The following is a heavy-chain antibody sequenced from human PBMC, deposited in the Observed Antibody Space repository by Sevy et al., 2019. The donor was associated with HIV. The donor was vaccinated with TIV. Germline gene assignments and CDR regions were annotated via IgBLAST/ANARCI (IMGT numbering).Heavy chain of an antibody. CDR3: ALERLSSDVAEYFQN. D-gene: IGHD1-1*01. Sequence: GGSLRLSCAASGFTFTLYSMHWVRQAPGKGLEWVATISFDGSNKHYADSVKGRFTLSRDNSQNSLYLQMNSLRTEDTAVYYCALERLSSDVAEYFQNWGQGTLVTVSS. J-gene: IGHJ1*01. V-gene: IGHV3-30-3*01. CDR2: ISFDGSNK. CDR1: GFTFTLYS.